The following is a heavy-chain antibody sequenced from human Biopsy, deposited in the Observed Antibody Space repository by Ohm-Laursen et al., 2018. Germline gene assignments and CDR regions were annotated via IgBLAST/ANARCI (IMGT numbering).Heavy chain of an antibody. D-gene: IGHD5-12*01. CDR2: IYYSGST. CDR1: GGPFSSYY. Sequence: SDTLSLTCTVSGGPFSSYYWNWIRQPPGKGLEWIGYIYYSGSTNYNPSLKSRVTISVDTSRNQFSLKLSSVTAADTAVYYCAGRPWPNAFDIWGQGTMVTVSS. CDR3: AGRPWPNAFDI. J-gene: IGHJ3*02. V-gene: IGHV4-59*01.